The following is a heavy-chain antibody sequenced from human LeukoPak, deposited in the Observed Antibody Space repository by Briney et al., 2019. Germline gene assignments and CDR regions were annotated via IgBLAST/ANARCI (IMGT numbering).Heavy chain of an antibody. CDR2: ISSSSSYI. J-gene: IGHJ5*02. Sequence: GGSLRLSCAASGFTFSSYSMNWVRQAPGKGLEWVSSISSSSSYIYYADSVKGRFTISRDNAKNSLYLQMNSLRAEDTAVYYCARALAADNWFDPWGQGTLVTVPS. CDR3: ARALAADNWFDP. CDR1: GFTFSSYS. D-gene: IGHD6-13*01. V-gene: IGHV3-21*01.